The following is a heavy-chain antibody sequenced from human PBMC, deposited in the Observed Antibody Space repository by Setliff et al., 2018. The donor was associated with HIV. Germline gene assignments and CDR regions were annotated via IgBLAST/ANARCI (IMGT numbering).Heavy chain of an antibody. CDR3: ASDLGAFSSAWYVTIGDY. CDR1: SYTFTSYG. V-gene: IGHV1-18*01. J-gene: IGHJ4*02. CDR2: IDAYNGDT. Sequence: VASVKVSCKASSYTFTSYGVSWVRQAPGQGLEWLGRIDAYNGDTNYAQNLQDRVTLTTDTSTNTAYMELRNLRSDDTAVYFCASDLGAFSSAWYVTIGDYWGPGTLVTVSS. D-gene: IGHD6-13*01.